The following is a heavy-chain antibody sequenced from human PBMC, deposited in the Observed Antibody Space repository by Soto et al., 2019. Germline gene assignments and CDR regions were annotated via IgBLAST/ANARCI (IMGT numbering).Heavy chain of an antibody. CDR2: IYYSGST. CDR3: ARHNYGSGSTYFDY. CDR1: GGSLSSYY. Sequence: NPSLPRTVSGGSLSSYYWSWIRQPPGKGLEWIGYIYYSGSTNYNPSLKSRVTISVDTSKNQFSLKLNSMTAADTAVYYCARHNYGSGSTYFDYWGQGTLVTVSS. D-gene: IGHD3-10*01. V-gene: IGHV4-59*08. J-gene: IGHJ4*02.